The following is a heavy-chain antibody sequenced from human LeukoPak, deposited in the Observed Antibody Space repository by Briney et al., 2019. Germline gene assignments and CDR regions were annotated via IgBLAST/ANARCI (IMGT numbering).Heavy chain of an antibody. J-gene: IGHJ4*02. CDR3: AGGSRWLQSDY. Sequence: ASVKVSCKASGGTFSSYAIRWLRQAPGQGLEWMGGIIPIFGTANYAQKFQGRVTITTDESTSTAYMELSSLRSEDTAVYYCAGGSRWLQSDYWGQGTLVTVSS. V-gene: IGHV1-69*05. CDR1: GGTFSSYA. D-gene: IGHD5-24*01. CDR2: IIPIFGTA.